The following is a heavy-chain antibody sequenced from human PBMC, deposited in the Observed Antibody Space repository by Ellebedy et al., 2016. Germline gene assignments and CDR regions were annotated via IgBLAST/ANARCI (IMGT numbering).Heavy chain of an antibody. V-gene: IGHV1-69*13. Sequence: SVKVSCXASGGTFSSYAISWVRQAPGQGLEWMGGIIPIFGTANYAQKFQGRVTITADESTSTAYMELSSLRSEDTAVYYCARVIVVVPAAKIWFDPWGQGTLVTVSS. CDR2: IIPIFGTA. D-gene: IGHD2-2*01. CDR1: GGTFSSYA. J-gene: IGHJ5*02. CDR3: ARVIVVVPAAKIWFDP.